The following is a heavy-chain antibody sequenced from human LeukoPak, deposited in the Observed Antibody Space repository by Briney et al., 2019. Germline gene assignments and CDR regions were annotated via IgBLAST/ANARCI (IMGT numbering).Heavy chain of an antibody. CDR3: ARHCSGGSCYLGYGMDV. CDR1: GYSFIIYW. V-gene: IGHV5-51*01. Sequence: GESLKISCKGSGYSFIIYWIGWVRQMPGKGLEWMGIIYPGDSDTRYSPSFQGQVTISADKSLSTAYLQRPSLKASDTAMYYCARHCSGGSCYLGYGMDVWGQGTTVTVSS. D-gene: IGHD2-15*01. J-gene: IGHJ6*01. CDR2: IYPGDSDT.